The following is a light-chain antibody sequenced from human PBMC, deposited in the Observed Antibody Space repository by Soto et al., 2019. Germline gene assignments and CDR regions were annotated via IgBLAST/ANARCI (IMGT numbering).Light chain of an antibody. CDR2: WAS. Sequence: DIAMTQSPDSLAVSLGERATINCKSSQSVLYSSNNKNCLAWYQQRPGQPPKLLIYWASTRESGVPDRFSGSGSGTDFTLTISSLQAEDVAVYYCQQYYSTPWTFGQGTEVEIK. J-gene: IGKJ1*01. V-gene: IGKV4-1*01. CDR3: QQYYSTPWT. CDR1: QSVLYSSNNKNC.